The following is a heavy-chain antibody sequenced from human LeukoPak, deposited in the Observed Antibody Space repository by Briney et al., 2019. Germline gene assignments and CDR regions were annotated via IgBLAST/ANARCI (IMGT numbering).Heavy chain of an antibody. CDR3: ARDITGSFDY. V-gene: IGHV4-38-2*02. CDR1: GYSISSGYY. Sequence: PSETLSLTCTVSGYSISSGYYWGWIRQPPGKGLEWIGSIYYSGSTYYNPSLKGRVTISVDTSKNQFSLKLSSVTAADTAVYYCARDITGSFDYWGQGNLVTVSS. CDR2: IYYSGST. D-gene: IGHD1-14*01. J-gene: IGHJ4*02.